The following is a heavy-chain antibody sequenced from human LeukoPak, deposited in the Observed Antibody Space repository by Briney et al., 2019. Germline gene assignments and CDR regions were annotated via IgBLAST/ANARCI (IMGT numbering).Heavy chain of an antibody. CDR3: ARDAPEDIVVVVAARDAFDI. Sequence: GGSLRLSCAASGFTFSSYSMNWVRQAPGKGLEWVSYISSSSSYIYYADSVKGRFTISRDNAKNSLYLQMNSLRAEDTAVYYCARDAPEDIVVVVAARDAFDIWGQGTMVTVSS. J-gene: IGHJ3*02. V-gene: IGHV3-21*05. D-gene: IGHD2-15*01. CDR1: GFTFSSYS. CDR2: ISSSSSYI.